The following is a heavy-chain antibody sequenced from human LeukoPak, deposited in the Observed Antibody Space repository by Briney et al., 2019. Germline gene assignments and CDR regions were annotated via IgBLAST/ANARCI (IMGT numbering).Heavy chain of an antibody. CDR3: ARYCSRTSCPHYYYYYGMDV. CDR2: IYYSGST. CDR1: GGSISSYY. J-gene: IGHJ6*02. V-gene: IGHV4-59*08. Sequence: SETLSLTCTVSGGSISSYYWSWIRQPPGKGLEWIGYIYYSGSTNYNPSLKSRVTISVDTSKNQFSLKLSSVTAADTAVYYCARYCSRTSCPHYYYYYGMDVWGQGTTVTVSS. D-gene: IGHD2-2*01.